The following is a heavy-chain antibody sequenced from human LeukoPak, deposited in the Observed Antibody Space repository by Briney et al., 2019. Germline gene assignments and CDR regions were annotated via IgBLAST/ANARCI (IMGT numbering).Heavy chain of an antibody. V-gene: IGHV4-59*08. CDR3: ARKHVYLDP. J-gene: IGHJ5*02. CDR1: GGSISSYY. Sequence: PSETLSLTCTVSGGSISSYYWSWIRQPPGKGLEWIGYIYYSGSTNYNPSLKSRVTISVDTSKNQFSLKLSSVTAADTAVYYCARKHVYLDPWGQGTLVTVPS. D-gene: IGHD3-10*01. CDR2: IYYSGST.